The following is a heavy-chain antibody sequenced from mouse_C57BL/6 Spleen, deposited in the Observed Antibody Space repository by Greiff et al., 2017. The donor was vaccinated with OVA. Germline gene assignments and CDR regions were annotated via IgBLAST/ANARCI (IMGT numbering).Heavy chain of an antibody. V-gene: IGHV1-53*01. Sequence: QVQLQQPGTELVKPGASVKLSCKASGYTFTSYWMHWVKQMPGQGLEWIGNINPSNGGTNYNEKFKSKATLTVDKSSSTAYMQLSSLTSEDSAVYYCAREDYGSSYYFDYWGQGTTLTVSS. CDR2: INPSNGGT. J-gene: IGHJ2*01. CDR1: GYTFTSYW. D-gene: IGHD1-1*01. CDR3: AREDYGSSYYFDY.